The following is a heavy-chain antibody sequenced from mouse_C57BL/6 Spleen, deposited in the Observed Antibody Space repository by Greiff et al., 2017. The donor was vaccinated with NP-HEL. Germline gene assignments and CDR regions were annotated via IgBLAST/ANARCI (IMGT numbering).Heavy chain of an antibody. Sequence: QVQLQQSGPGLVQHSQSLSITCTVSGFSLTSYGVHWVRQSPGKGLEWLGVIWSGGSTDYNAAFISRLSISKDNSKSQVFFKMNSLQADDTAIYYCASHDYGHAMDYWGQGTSVTVSS. CDR2: IWSGGST. D-gene: IGHD2-4*01. CDR3: ASHDYGHAMDY. J-gene: IGHJ4*01. CDR1: GFSLTSYG. V-gene: IGHV2-2*01.